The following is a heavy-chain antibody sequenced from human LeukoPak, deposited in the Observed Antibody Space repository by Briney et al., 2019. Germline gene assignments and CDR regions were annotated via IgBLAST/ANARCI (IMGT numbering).Heavy chain of an antibody. V-gene: IGHV4-59*01. J-gene: IGHJ4*02. Sequence: SETLSLTCTVSGGSISSYYWSWTRQPPGKGLEWIGYIYYSGSTNYNPSLKSRVTISVDTSKNQFSLKLSSVTAADTAVYYCARYSSGWYAYYFDYWGQGTLVTVSS. CDR2: IYYSGST. CDR3: ARYSSGWYAYYFDY. CDR1: GGSISSYY. D-gene: IGHD6-19*01.